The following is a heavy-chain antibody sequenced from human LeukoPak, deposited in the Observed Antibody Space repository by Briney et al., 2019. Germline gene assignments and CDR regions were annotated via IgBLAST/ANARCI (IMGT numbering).Heavy chain of an antibody. D-gene: IGHD6-6*01. Sequence: SETLSLTCTVSGGSISSYYWSWIRQPPGKGLEWIGYIYYSGSTNYNPSLKSRVTISVDTSKNQFSLKLSFVTAADTAVYYCARHGAGAARPLDYWGQGTLVTVSS. V-gene: IGHV4-59*08. CDR2: IYYSGST. CDR3: ARHGAGAARPLDY. J-gene: IGHJ4*02. CDR1: GGSISSYY.